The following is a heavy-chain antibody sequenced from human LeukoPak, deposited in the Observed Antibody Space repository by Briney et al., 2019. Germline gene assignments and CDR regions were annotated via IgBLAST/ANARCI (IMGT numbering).Heavy chain of an antibody. Sequence: NAGGSLRLSCAASGFTFSDAWMNWVRQAPGKGLEWVGRIKSKTDGGTTDYAAPVKGRFTISRDDSKNTLYLQMNSLKTEGTAVYYCSTTYYYDSSEGYWGQGTLVTVSS. D-gene: IGHD3-22*01. CDR2: IKSKTDGGTT. CDR1: GFTFSDAW. CDR3: STTYYYDSSEGY. J-gene: IGHJ4*02. V-gene: IGHV3-15*07.